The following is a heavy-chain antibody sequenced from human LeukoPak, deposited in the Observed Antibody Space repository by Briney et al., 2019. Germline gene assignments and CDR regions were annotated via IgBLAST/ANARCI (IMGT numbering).Heavy chain of an antibody. V-gene: IGHV1-2*02. J-gene: IGHJ6*03. CDR2: INPNSDHR. Sequence: ASVKVSCKAPGSTFTGYSVHWVRQAPGQGLEWMGWINPNSDHRKYVEKFQGRVTIISDTSISTVYMELSRLRSDDTAVYYCARDHYGSGSYPYYYYYYMDVWGKGTTVTVSS. CDR1: GSTFTGYS. CDR3: ARDHYGSGSYPYYYYYYMDV. D-gene: IGHD3-10*01.